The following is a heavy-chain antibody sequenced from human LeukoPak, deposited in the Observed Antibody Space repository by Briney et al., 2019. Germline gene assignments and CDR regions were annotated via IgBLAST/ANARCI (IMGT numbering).Heavy chain of an antibody. CDR3: ARAATGDHDAFDI. CDR1: GFTFSDYY. V-gene: IGHV3-11*05. Sequence: GGSLRLSCAASGFTFSDYYMTWIRQAPGKGLEWVSYISGSSTNTNYADSVKGRFTISRDNAKNSLYLQMNSLRAEDTAVYYCARAATGDHDAFDIWGQGTMVTVSS. D-gene: IGHD7-27*01. J-gene: IGHJ3*02. CDR2: ISGSSTNT.